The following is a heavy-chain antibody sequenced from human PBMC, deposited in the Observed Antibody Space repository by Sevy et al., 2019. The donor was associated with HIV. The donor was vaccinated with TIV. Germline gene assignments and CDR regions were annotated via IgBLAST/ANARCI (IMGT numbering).Heavy chain of an antibody. CDR2: TYYRSKWYS. V-gene: IGHV6-1*01. J-gene: IGHJ6*02. D-gene: IGHD1-7*01. CDR1: GDSVSTSSAT. CDR3: ARGDELNSYYYGMDV. Sequence: QSQTLSLTCAISGDSVSTSSATWNWFRQSPSRGLEWLGRTYYRSKWYSDYEVSVKGRVTINPDTSKNQFSLDLESVTPEDTAVYFCARGDELNSYYYGMDVWGQGTTVTVSS.